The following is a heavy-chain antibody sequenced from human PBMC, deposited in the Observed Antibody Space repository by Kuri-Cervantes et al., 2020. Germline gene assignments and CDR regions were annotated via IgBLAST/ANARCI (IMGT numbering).Heavy chain of an antibody. Sequence: ESLKISCAVYGGSFSGYNCNWIRQPPGKGLEWIGEINHSGTTNYNPSLRSRVTISVDTSKNQFSLKLSSVTAADTAVYYCASSRLGGDYYGSGPHYFDYWGQGTLVTVSS. CDR3: ASSRLGGDYYGSGPHYFDY. J-gene: IGHJ4*02. CDR1: GGSFSGYN. V-gene: IGHV4-34*01. D-gene: IGHD3-10*01. CDR2: INHSGTT.